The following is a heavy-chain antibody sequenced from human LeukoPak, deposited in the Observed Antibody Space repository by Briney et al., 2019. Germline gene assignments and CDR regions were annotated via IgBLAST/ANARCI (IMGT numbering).Heavy chain of an antibody. CDR2: ISSSSSTI. CDR1: GFTFSSYS. V-gene: IGHV3-48*01. CDR3: ARDLGNNWNDGSDY. Sequence: GGSLRLSCAASGFTFSSYSMNWVRQAPGKGLEWVPYISSSSSTIYYADSVKGRFTISRDNAKNSLYLQMNSLRAEDTAVYYCARDLGNNWNDGSDYWGQGTLVTVSS. D-gene: IGHD1-1*01. J-gene: IGHJ4*02.